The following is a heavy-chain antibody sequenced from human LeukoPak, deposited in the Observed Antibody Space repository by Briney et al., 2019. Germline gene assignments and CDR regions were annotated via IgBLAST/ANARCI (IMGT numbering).Heavy chain of an antibody. CDR2: IYYSGST. D-gene: IGHD4-17*01. CDR3: ARALGDYVDY. V-gene: IGHV4-59*01. Sequence: SETLSLTCTVSGGSISSYYWSWIRQPPGKGLERIGYIYYSGSTNYNPSLKSRVTISVDTSKNQFSLKLSSVTAADTAVYYCARALGDYVDYWGQGTLVTVSS. CDR1: GGSISSYY. J-gene: IGHJ4*02.